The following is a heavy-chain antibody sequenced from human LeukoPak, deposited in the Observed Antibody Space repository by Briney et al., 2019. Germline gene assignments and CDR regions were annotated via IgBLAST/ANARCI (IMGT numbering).Heavy chain of an antibody. D-gene: IGHD1-14*01. CDR3: ARESETGYIQGAFAI. CDR2: ISAYNGDT. Sequence: ASVKVSCKASGYTFTSYGFSRVRQAPGQGLEWMGWISAYNGDTKYALNLQGRVTMTTDTSTSTAYMELRSLRSDDTAVYYCARESETGYIQGAFAIWGQGTMVTVSS. CDR1: GYTFTSYG. V-gene: IGHV1-18*01. J-gene: IGHJ3*02.